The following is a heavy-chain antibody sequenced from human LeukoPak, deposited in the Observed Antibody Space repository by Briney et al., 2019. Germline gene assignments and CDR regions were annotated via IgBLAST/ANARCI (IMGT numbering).Heavy chain of an antibody. D-gene: IGHD1-26*01. Sequence: GGSLRLSCAASGFTFSSYAMSWVRQAPGKGLEWVSVIYSGGSTYYADSVKGRFTISRDNSKNTLYLQMNSLRAEDTAVYYCARGPSGSYYGRDNDAFDIWGQGTMVTVSS. J-gene: IGHJ3*02. CDR1: GFTFSSYA. V-gene: IGHV3-66*01. CDR2: IYSGGST. CDR3: ARGPSGSYYGRDNDAFDI.